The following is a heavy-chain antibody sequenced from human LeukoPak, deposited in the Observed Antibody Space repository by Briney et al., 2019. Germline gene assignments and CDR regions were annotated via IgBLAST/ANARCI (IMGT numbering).Heavy chain of an antibody. Sequence: PGGSLRLSCAASGFTFSSYGMHWVRQAPGKGLEWVAFIRYDGSNKYYADSVKGRFTISRDNSKNTLYLQMNSLRAEDTAVYYCAEDKVGFGELFYYYYYMDVWGKGTTVTIPS. CDR2: IRYDGSNK. CDR3: AEDKVGFGELFYYYYYMDV. CDR1: GFTFSSYG. J-gene: IGHJ6*03. V-gene: IGHV3-30*02. D-gene: IGHD3-10*01.